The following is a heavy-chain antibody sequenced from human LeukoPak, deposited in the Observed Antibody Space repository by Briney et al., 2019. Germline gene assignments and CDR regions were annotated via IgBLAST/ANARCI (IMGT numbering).Heavy chain of an antibody. Sequence: ASVKVSCKASGYTFTSYDISWVRQAPGQGLEWMGWISAYNGNTNYAQKLQGRVTMTTDTSTSTAYMELRSLRSDDTAVYYCAREPRGFLEWFFDYWGQGTLVTVSS. V-gene: IGHV1-18*01. J-gene: IGHJ4*02. CDR1: GYTFTSYD. D-gene: IGHD3-3*01. CDR2: ISAYNGNT. CDR3: AREPRGFLEWFFDY.